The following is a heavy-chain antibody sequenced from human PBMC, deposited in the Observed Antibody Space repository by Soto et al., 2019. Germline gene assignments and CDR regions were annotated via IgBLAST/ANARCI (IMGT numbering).Heavy chain of an antibody. CDR3: ARDLGYYYGSGSYYPTFDY. J-gene: IGHJ4*02. V-gene: IGHV4-59*01. CDR1: GGSFSGYY. D-gene: IGHD3-10*01. CDR2: IYYSGST. Sequence: SETLSLTCAVYGGSFSGYYWSWIRQPPGKGLEWIGYIYYSGSTNYNPSLKSRVTISVDTSKNQFSLKLSSVTAADTAVYYCARDLGYYYGSGSYYPTFDYWGQGTLVTVSS.